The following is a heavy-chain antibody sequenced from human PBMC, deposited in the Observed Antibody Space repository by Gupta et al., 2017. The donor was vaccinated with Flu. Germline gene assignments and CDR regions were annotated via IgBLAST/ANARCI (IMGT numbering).Heavy chain of an antibody. Sequence: EVQLMESGGGLVQPGGSLRLSCAASGFTFSSYWMHWVRQTPGKGLVWISRINTDGSTTNYADSVQDRFTISRDNAKNTLYLQMNSLRVEDTAVYYCARVPYSGYSTFDPWGQGTLVTVSS. CDR3: ARVPYSGYSTFDP. J-gene: IGHJ5*02. CDR1: GFTFSSYW. CDR2: INTDGSTT. D-gene: IGHD4-11*01. V-gene: IGHV3-74*01.